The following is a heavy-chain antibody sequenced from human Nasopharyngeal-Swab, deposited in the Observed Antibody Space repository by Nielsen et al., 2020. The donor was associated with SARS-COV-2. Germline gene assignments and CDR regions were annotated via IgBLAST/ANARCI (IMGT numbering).Heavy chain of an antibody. CDR1: GYTFTGYY. Sequence: ASVKVSCKASGYTFTGYYMHWVRQAPGQGLEWMGWINPNSGGTNYAQKFQGWVTMTRDTSISTAYMELSRLRSDDTAVYYCASSLGYCSSTSCPRGWFDPWGQGTLVTVSS. V-gene: IGHV1-2*04. J-gene: IGHJ5*02. D-gene: IGHD2-2*01. CDR3: ASSLGYCSSTSCPRGWFDP. CDR2: INPNSGGT.